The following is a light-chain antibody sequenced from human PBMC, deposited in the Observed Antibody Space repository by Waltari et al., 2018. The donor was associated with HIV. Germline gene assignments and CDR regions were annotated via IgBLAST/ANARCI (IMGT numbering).Light chain of an antibody. CDR2: GNN. CDR3: AAWDDSLNGLWV. CDR1: SSNTGSNT. V-gene: IGLV1-44*01. J-gene: IGLJ3*02. Sequence: SVLTQPPSTSGTPGQRVTISCSGSSSNTGSNTVNWYQHLPGTAPKLLIYGNNQRPSGVPDRFSGSKSGTSASLAISGLQSEDEADYYCAAWDDSLNGLWVFGGGTKLTVL.